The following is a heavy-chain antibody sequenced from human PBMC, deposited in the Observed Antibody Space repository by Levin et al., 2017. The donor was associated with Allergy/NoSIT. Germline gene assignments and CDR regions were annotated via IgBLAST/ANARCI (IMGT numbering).Heavy chain of an antibody. V-gene: IGHV2-26*01. Sequence: SGPTLVKPTETLTLTCTVSGFSLSNARMGVSWIRQPPGKALEWLAHIFSNDEKSYSTSLKSRLTISKDTSKSQVVLTMTNMDPVDTATYYCARILSLYDFWSGYLHYYYGMDVWGQGTTVTVSS. J-gene: IGHJ6*02. CDR1: GFSLSNARMG. CDR2: IFSNDEK. CDR3: ARILSLYDFWSGYLHYYYGMDV. D-gene: IGHD3-3*01.